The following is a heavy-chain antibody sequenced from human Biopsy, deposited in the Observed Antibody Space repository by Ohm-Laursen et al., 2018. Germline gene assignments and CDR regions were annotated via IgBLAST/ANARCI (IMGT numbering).Heavy chain of an antibody. CDR2: IYYSVMT. CDR1: GDSVTKYY. Sequence: SQTLSLTCSVSGDSVTKYYWSWIRQPPGKGLEWIGHIYYSVMTNYNPSLQSRVSISVDTSRNQVSLTLRSVTAEDTAVYYCARDDAVTVIRGLYYWGQGALVTVSS. J-gene: IGHJ4*02. V-gene: IGHV4-59*02. CDR3: ARDDAVTVIRGLYY. D-gene: IGHD2-21*02.